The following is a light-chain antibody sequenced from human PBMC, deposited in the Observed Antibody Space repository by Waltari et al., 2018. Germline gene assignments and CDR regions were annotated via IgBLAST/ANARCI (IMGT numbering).Light chain of an antibody. CDR1: SSDVGRYNL. J-gene: IGLJ2*01. CDR2: EGR. CDR3: CSYAGSSTLV. Sequence: QSALTQPASVSGSPGQSITISCTGTSSDVGRYNLVPWYHQHPGKAPKLLIYEGRQRPSGVSNRFSGSKSGNTASLTISGLQAEDEADYYCCSYAGSSTLVFGGGTKLTVL. V-gene: IGLV2-23*01.